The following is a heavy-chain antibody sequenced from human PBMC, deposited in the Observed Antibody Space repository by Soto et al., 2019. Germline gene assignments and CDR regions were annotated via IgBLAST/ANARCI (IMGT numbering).Heavy chain of an antibody. V-gene: IGHV5-10-1*01. CDR2: IDPSDSYT. CDR3: ARPGPSSSWHVEYYFDY. Sequence: GESLKISCKGSGYSFTSYWISWVRQMPGKGLEWMGRIDPSDSYTNYSPSFQGHVTISADKSISTAYLQWSSLKASDTAMYYWARPGPSSSWHVEYYFDYWGQGTLVTVSS. D-gene: IGHD6-13*01. J-gene: IGHJ4*02. CDR1: GYSFTSYW.